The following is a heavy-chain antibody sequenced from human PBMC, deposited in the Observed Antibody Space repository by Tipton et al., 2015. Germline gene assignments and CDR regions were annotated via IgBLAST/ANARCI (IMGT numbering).Heavy chain of an antibody. CDR3: ANLATVGNWFDS. J-gene: IGHJ5*01. CDR2: IYYSGNT. D-gene: IGHD5-12*01. Sequence: TLSLTCTVSGGSINDYYWSWIRQPPGKGLEWIGYIYYSGNTYYNPSLKSRVTMSVDTSNNQFSLRLSSVIAADTAVYYCANLATVGNWFDSWGQGILVTVSS. V-gene: IGHV4-59*12. CDR1: GGSINDYY.